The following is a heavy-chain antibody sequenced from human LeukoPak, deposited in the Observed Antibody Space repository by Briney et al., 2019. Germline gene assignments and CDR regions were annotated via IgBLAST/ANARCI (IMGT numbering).Heavy chain of an antibody. CDR1: GFTFSSHW. D-gene: IGHD6-19*01. Sequence: GGSLRLSCAASGFTFSSHWMHWVRQAPGKGLVWVSHIHNDGSNKNYADSVKGRFTISRDTAKNTLYLQMNSLGADDSAVYYCARGPGYSSGWDPASIYYFDYWGQGTLVTVSS. V-gene: IGHV3-74*01. J-gene: IGHJ4*02. CDR3: ARGPGYSSGWDPASIYYFDY. CDR2: IHNDGSNK.